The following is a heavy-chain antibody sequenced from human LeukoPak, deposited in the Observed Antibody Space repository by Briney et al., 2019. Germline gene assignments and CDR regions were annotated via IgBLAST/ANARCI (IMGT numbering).Heavy chain of an antibody. D-gene: IGHD6-6*01. CDR1: GGSISSGGYY. Sequence: PSQTLSLTCTVSGGSISSGGYYWSWIRQPPGKGLEWIGYIYHSGSTYYNPSLESRVTISVDRSKNQFSLKLSSVTAADTAVYYCARAVGGSLTASSRFDYWGQGTLVTVSS. CDR2: IYHSGST. J-gene: IGHJ4*02. CDR3: ARAVGGSLTASSRFDY. V-gene: IGHV4-30-2*01.